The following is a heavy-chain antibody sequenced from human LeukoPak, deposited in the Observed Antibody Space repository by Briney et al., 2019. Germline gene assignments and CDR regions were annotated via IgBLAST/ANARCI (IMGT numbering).Heavy chain of an antibody. J-gene: IGHJ4*02. CDR1: GFIYCRYA. CDR2: ISSNWGST. CDR3: VKGHLVTGLFDY. V-gene: IGHV3-64D*06. D-gene: IGHD4-23*01. Sequence: PGGPLRLSCSASGFIYCRYAMHCVRQAPGKGLEYVSAISSNWGSTYYADSVKGRFTISRENSKNTLYLQMSSLRAEDRAVYYGVKGHLVTGLFDYWGQGKLVTVSS.